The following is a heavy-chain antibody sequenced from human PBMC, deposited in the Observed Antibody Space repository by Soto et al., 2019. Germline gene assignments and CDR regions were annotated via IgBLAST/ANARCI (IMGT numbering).Heavy chain of an antibody. Sequence: QVQLQESGPRLVKPSQTLSLTCAVSGGYVNSTRYYWSWARQPPGKGLEWVGYIYYTGSAYYNPSLRSRVTISTDPSKNQFSLKVNSVTAADTAMYYCARVLASVPNWFDPWGQGTLVTVSS. D-gene: IGHD6-19*01. V-gene: IGHV4-30-4*01. CDR1: GGYVNSTRYY. CDR3: ARVLASVPNWFDP. CDR2: IYYTGSA. J-gene: IGHJ5*02.